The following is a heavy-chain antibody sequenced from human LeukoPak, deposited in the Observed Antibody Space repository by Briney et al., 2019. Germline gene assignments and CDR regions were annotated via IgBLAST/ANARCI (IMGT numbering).Heavy chain of an antibody. CDR1: GFTLSTYG. CDR2: ISSDGGST. CDR3: AREQIYYYYMDV. V-gene: IGHV3-64*01. Sequence: GGSLRLSCAASGFTLSTYGMHWVRQAPGKGLEYVLGISSDGGSTYYASSVKGRFIISRDNSKNMLYLQVGSLRAEDMAVYYCAREQIYYYYMDVWGKGTTVTVSS. D-gene: IGHD5-12*01. J-gene: IGHJ6*03.